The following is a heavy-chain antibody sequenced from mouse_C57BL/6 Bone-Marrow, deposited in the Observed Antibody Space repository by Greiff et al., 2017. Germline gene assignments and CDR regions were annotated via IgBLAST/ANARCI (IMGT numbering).Heavy chain of an antibody. V-gene: IGHV1-64*01. Sequence: VQLQQPGAELVKPGASVKLSCKASGYTFTSYWMHWVKQRPGQGLEWIGMIPPNSGSTNYNEKFKSKATLTVDKSSSTAYMQLSSLTSEDSAVYYCARSRLTGPFAYWGQGTLVTVSA. CDR3: ARSRLTGPFAY. D-gene: IGHD4-1*01. CDR2: IPPNSGST. CDR1: GYTFTSYW. J-gene: IGHJ3*01.